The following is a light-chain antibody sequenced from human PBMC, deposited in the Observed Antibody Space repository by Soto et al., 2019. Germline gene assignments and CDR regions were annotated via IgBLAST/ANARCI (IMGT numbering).Light chain of an antibody. J-gene: IGKJ1*01. Sequence: EIVLTQSPGTLSLSPGERATLSCRASQSVSSGYLAWYQQKPGQAPRIIIFGASGRATGIPDRFSGSGSGTDFTLTISSLQPDDFATYYCQQYNSYSVTFGQGTKVDIK. CDR2: GAS. CDR3: QQYNSYSVT. V-gene: IGKV3-20*01. CDR1: QSVSSGY.